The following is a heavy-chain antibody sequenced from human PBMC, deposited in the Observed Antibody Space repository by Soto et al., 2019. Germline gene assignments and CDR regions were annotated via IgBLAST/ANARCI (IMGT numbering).Heavy chain of an antibody. CDR1: GDGVSSNSAA. CDR3: ARVSFDHFVHWFDP. Sequence: SQTLSLTCAISGDGVSSNSAAWNWIRQSPSRGLEWLGRTYFRSRWYNDYAISVKSRITINPDTSKNQFSLLLNSVTPEDTAVYYCARVSFDHFVHWFDPWGQGTLVTVS. V-gene: IGHV6-1*01. D-gene: IGHD3-9*01. J-gene: IGHJ5*02. CDR2: TYFRSRWYN.